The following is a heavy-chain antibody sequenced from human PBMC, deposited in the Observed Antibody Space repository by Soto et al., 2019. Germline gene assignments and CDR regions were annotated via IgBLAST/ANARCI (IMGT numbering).Heavy chain of an antibody. Sequence: EVQLLESGGGLVQPGGSLRLSCAASGFTFSSYAMSWVRQAPGKGLEWVSAISGSGASTYYADSVKGRFTISRDNSKNTRHLQMNSLRAEDTALSYCAKGRGYCASTSCYVGSDYWGQGTLVTVSS. J-gene: IGHJ4*02. V-gene: IGHV3-23*01. CDR3: AKGRGYCASTSCYVGSDY. CDR1: GFTFSSYA. CDR2: ISGSGAST. D-gene: IGHD2-2*01.